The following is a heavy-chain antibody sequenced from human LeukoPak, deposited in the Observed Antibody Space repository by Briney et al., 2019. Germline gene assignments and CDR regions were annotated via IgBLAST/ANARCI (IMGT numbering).Heavy chain of an antibody. Sequence: SETLSLTCTVSGGSTSSGDYYWRWIRQPPGKGLEWIGYIYYSGSTYYNPSLKSRITISVDTSKNQFSLKLSSVTAADTAVYYCARDIGIAARLVVLKGYYYGMDVWGQGTTVTVSS. CDR1: GGSTSSGDYY. CDR2: IYYSGST. V-gene: IGHV4-30-4*01. J-gene: IGHJ6*02. CDR3: ARDIGIAARLVVLKGYYYGMDV. D-gene: IGHD6-6*01.